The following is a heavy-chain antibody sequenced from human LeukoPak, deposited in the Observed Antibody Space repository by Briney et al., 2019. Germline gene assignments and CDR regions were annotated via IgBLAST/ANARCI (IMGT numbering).Heavy chain of an antibody. V-gene: IGHV1-69*05. CDR2: IIPIFGTA. Sequence: SVKVSCKASGGTFSSYAISWVRQAPGQGLEWMGGIIPIFGTANYAQKFQGRVTITTDESTSTAYMELSSLRSEDTAMYYCARGSVDPEVSWFDPWGQGTLVTVSS. J-gene: IGHJ5*02. CDR3: ARGSVDPEVSWFDP. CDR1: GGTFSSYA. D-gene: IGHD3-3*01.